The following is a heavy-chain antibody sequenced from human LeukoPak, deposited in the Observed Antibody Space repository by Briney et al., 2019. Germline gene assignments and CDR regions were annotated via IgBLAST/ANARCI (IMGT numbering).Heavy chain of an antibody. CDR3: ARELWSYYYYYMDV. Sequence: GGSLRLSCAASGFTFSDYYMSWIRQAPGKGLEWVSYISSSGSTIYYADSVKGRFTISRDNAKNSLYLQMNSLRAEDTAVYYCARELWSYYYYYMDVWGKGTTVTVSS. CDR2: ISSSGSTI. CDR1: GFTFSDYY. J-gene: IGHJ6*03. D-gene: IGHD5-18*01. V-gene: IGHV3-11*01.